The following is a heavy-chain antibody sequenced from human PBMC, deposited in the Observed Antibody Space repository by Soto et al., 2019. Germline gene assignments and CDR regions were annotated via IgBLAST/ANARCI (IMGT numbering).Heavy chain of an antibody. J-gene: IGHJ5*02. D-gene: IGHD3-16*01. Sequence: PGGSLRLSCAASGFTFSDYYMSWLRQPPGKGLEWVSYISKSGSIIHFADSVKGRFAISRDNAKNTLYLQMSSLRAEDTALYYCARDLSPYSDCYDESTSETWFDPWGQGTLVTVSS. CDR3: ARDLSPYSDCYDESTSETWFDP. V-gene: IGHV3-11*01. CDR2: ISKSGSII. CDR1: GFTFSDYY.